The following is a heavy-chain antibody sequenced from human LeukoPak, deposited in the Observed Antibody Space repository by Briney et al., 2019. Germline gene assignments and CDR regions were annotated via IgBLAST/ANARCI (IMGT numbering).Heavy chain of an antibody. CDR3: ARHGQNDGYPLDY. Sequence: SETLSLTCTVSGGPISGYYWMWIRRPPGKGLEWIAYIHYSGSTNYNPPLKSRLTISVDTSKNQLSLKLNSMTDADTAVYYCARHGQNDGYPLDYWGQGTLVSVSS. CDR1: GGPISGYY. J-gene: IGHJ4*02. V-gene: IGHV4-59*08. D-gene: IGHD5-24*01. CDR2: IHYSGST.